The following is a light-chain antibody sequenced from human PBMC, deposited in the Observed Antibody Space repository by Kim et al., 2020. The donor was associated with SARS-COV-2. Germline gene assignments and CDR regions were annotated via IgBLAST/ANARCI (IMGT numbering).Light chain of an antibody. Sequence: VSPGQTASITCYGDKLGDKYACWYQQKPGQSPVLVIYEDTKRPSGNPERFSGSNSGNTATLTISGTQAMDEADYYCQAWDSSTVVFGTGTKVTVL. V-gene: IGLV3-1*01. J-gene: IGLJ1*01. CDR2: EDT. CDR3: QAWDSSTVV. CDR1: KLGDKY.